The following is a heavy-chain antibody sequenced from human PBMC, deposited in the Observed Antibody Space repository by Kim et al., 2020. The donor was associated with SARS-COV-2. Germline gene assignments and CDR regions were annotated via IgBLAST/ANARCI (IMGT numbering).Heavy chain of an antibody. V-gene: IGHV4-59*08. CDR3: ARHTDHLDIRRGTYYDSHLPYYFDH. CDR2: IYYSGST. CDR1: GGSIISYY. D-gene: IGHD3-22*01. J-gene: IGHJ4*02. Sequence: SETLSLTCTVSGGSIISYYWCWIRQPPGKGLEWIGFIYYSGSTNYNPSLKSRVTISVDTSKNQFSLKLSSVTAADTAVYYCARHTDHLDIRRGTYYDSHLPYYFDHWGQGTLVTVSS.